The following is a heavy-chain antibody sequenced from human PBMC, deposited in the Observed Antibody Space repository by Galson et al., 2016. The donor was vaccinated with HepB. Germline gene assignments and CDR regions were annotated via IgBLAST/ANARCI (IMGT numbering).Heavy chain of an antibody. CDR3: AKAGTSFDY. V-gene: IGHV3-23*01. Sequence: SLRLSCAASGFTFSNYAMSWVRQAPGKGLEWVSTISGSGGATYYADSVKGRFTISRDNSKNTLYLQMNTLRAEDTAVYYCAKAGTSFDYWGQGILVTVSS. J-gene: IGHJ4*02. D-gene: IGHD3-10*01. CDR2: ISGSGGAT. CDR1: GFTFSNYA.